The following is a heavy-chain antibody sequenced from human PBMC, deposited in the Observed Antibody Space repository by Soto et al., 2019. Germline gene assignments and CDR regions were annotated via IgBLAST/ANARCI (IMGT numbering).Heavy chain of an antibody. V-gene: IGHV3-64D*08. CDR3: VVQYCSGGSCYSGPFDY. D-gene: IGHD2-15*01. CDR2: ISSNGGST. J-gene: IGHJ4*02. Sequence: GGSLRLSCSASGFTFSSYAMHWVRQAPGKGLEYVSAISSNGGSTYYADSVKGRFTISRDNSKNTLYLQMSSLRAEDTAVYYCVVQYCSGGSCYSGPFDYWGQGTQVTVSS. CDR1: GFTFSSYA.